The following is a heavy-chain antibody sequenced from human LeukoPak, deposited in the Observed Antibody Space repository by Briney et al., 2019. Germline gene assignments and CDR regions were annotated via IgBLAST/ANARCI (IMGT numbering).Heavy chain of an antibody. J-gene: IGHJ6*02. CDR3: ARDYYYDSSGYYPYGMDV. CDR1: GYTFTGYY. D-gene: IGHD3-22*01. Sequence: GASVKVSCEASGYTFTGYYMHWVRQAPGQGLEWMGWINPNSGGTNYAQKFQGWVTMTRDTSISTAYMELSRLRSDDTAVYYCARDYYYDSSGYYPYGMDVWGQGTTVTVSS. CDR2: INPNSGGT. V-gene: IGHV1-2*04.